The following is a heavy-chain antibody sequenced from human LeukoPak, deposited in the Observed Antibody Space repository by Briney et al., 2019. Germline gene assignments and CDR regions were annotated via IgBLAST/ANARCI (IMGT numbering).Heavy chain of an antibody. Sequence: GASVKVSCKASGGTFSSYAISWVRQAPGQGLEWMGRIIPILGIANYAQKFQGRVTITADKSTSTAYMELSSLRSEDTAVYYCATGAPGADYFDYWGQGTLVTVSS. D-gene: IGHD1-14*01. V-gene: IGHV1-69*04. CDR3: ATGAPGADYFDY. CDR1: GGTFSSYA. J-gene: IGHJ4*02. CDR2: IIPILGIA.